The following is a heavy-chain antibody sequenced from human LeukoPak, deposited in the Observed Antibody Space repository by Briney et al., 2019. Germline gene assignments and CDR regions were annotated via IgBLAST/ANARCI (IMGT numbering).Heavy chain of an antibody. CDR1: GFTFSSYW. CDR3: ARDWTAAVGYMDV. D-gene: IGHD3/OR15-3a*01. Sequence: PGGSLRLSCAASGFTFSSYWMSWVRQAPGEGLEWVANIKQDGSEKYYVDSVKGRFTISRDNAKNSLYLQMNSLRAEDTAVYYCARDWTAAVGYMDVWGKGTTVTVSS. J-gene: IGHJ6*03. V-gene: IGHV3-7*01. CDR2: IKQDGSEK.